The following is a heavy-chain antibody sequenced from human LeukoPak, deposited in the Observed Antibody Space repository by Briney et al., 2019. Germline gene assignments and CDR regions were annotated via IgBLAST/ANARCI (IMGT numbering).Heavy chain of an antibody. J-gene: IGHJ4*02. Sequence: GGSLRLSCAASGFTFSSYSMNWVRQAPGKGLEWVSYISGSSSTIYYADSVKGRFTISRDNAKNSLYLQMNSLRAEDTAVYYCARGVNWNYVVYYFDYWGQGTLVTVSS. V-gene: IGHV3-48*01. CDR2: ISGSSSTI. D-gene: IGHD1-7*01. CDR1: GFTFSSYS. CDR3: ARGVNWNYVVYYFDY.